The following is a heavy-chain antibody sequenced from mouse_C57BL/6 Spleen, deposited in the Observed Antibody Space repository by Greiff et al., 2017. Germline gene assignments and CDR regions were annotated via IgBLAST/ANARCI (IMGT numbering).Heavy chain of an antibody. V-gene: IGHV3-6*01. J-gene: IGHJ2*01. D-gene: IGHD2-4*01. Sequence: EVKLQESGPGLVKPSQSLSLTCSVTGYSITSGYYWNWIRQSPGNKLEWMGYISYDGSNNYNPSFKNRISITRDTSKNQFFLKLNSVTTEDTATYDCARGDDYDYYFDCWGQGTTLTVSS. CDR3: ARGDDYDYYFDC. CDR2: ISYDGSN. CDR1: GYSITSGYY.